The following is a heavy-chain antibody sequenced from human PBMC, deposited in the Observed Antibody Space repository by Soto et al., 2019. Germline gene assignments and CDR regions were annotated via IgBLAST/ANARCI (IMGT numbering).Heavy chain of an antibody. CDR3: AKERRYCSGGSCYFHFDY. CDR2: ISGSGGST. J-gene: IGHJ4*02. V-gene: IGHV3-23*01. CDR1: GFTFSSYA. Sequence: GGSLRLSCAASGFTFSSYAMSWVRQAPGKGLEWVSAISGSGGSTYYADSVKGRFTISRDNSKNTLYPQMNSLRAEDTAVYYCAKERRYCSGGSCYFHFDYWGQGTLVTVS. D-gene: IGHD2-15*01.